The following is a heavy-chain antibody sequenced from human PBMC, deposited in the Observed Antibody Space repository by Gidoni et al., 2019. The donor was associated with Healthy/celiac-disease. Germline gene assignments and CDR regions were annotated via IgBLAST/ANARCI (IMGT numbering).Heavy chain of an antibody. V-gene: IGHV3-23*01. CDR1: GFPFSRYA. CDR2: ISGSGGST. D-gene: IGHD2-21*02. J-gene: IGHJ4*02. Sequence: ELQLLESGGGLVQPGGSLRLSCAASGFPFSRYAMSWVRQAPGKGMEWVSAISGSGGSTYYADSGKGRFTISRDNSKNTLYLQMNSLRAEDTAVYYCAKDCGVVTAICFDYWGQGTLVTVSS. CDR3: AKDCGVVTAICFDY.